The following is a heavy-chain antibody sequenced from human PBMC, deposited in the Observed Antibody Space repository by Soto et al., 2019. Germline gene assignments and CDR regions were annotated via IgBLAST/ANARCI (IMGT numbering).Heavy chain of an antibody. D-gene: IGHD3-3*01. CDR2: VYYSGST. Sequence: TSETLSLTCTVSGGSISSYYWSWIRQPPGKGLEWIGYVYYSGSTNYNPSLKSRVTISVDTSKNQFSLKLSSVTAADTAVYYCARGPLYDSWSGYNFDYWGQGTLVTVSS. CDR1: GGSISSYY. V-gene: IGHV4-59*01. J-gene: IGHJ4*02. CDR3: ARGPLYDSWSGYNFDY.